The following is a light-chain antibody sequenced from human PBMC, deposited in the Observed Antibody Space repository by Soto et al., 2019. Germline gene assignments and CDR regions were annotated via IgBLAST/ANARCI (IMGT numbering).Light chain of an antibody. CDR2: DES. J-gene: IGKJ4*01. CDR1: QSIVSS. V-gene: IGKV3-11*01. Sequence: VLIQCPSTLSLSAVEGAILSCRATQSIVSSFAWFQQKRGQAPRLLIYDESNRPTGIPARFSGSGSGTAFTLTISSLESEDFAVYYCQQSGDWPLTFGGGTKV. CDR3: QQSGDWPLT.